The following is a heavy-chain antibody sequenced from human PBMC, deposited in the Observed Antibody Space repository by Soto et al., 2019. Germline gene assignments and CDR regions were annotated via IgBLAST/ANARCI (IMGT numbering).Heavy chain of an antibody. J-gene: IGHJ4*02. D-gene: IGHD3-9*01. CDR3: ARAPYYDFSTGSPIRGGRYFDD. V-gene: IGHV4-39*07. CDR1: GGSISSSRYY. CDR2: INYSGST. Sequence: SETLSLTCTVSGGSISSSRYYWVWLRQTPEKGLEWIAKINYSGSTYYNPSLKSRVTISVDTSKNQFSLKLTSVTAADTAVYYCARAPYYDFSTGSPIRGGRYFDDWGQGTRVTVSS.